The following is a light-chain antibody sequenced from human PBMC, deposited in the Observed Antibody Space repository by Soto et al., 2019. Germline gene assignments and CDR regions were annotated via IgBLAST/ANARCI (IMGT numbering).Light chain of an antibody. Sequence: EIVLTQSPGTLSLSPGERATLSCRASQSVSSSYLAWYQQKPGQAPRLLIYGASSRATGIPDRFSGSGSGTDFTLTNSRLEPEDVAVYYCQQYGSSPLFTFGPGTKVDIK. J-gene: IGKJ3*01. V-gene: IGKV3-20*01. CDR2: GAS. CDR1: QSVSSSY. CDR3: QQYGSSPLFT.